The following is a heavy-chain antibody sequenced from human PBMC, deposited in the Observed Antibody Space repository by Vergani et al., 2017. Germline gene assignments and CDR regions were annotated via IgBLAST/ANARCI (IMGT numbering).Heavy chain of an antibody. CDR2: TRNKANSYTT. D-gene: IGHD3-3*01. J-gene: IGHJ6*03. Sequence: EVQLVESGGGLVQPGGSLRLSCAASGFTFSDHYMDWVRQAPGKGLEWVGRTRNKANSYTTEYAASVKGRFTISRDDSKNSLYLQMNSLKTEDTAVYYCARESLGYDFTTFYYYYDMDVWGKGTTVTVSS. CDR3: ARESLGYDFTTFYYYYDMDV. V-gene: IGHV3-72*01. CDR1: GFTFSDHY.